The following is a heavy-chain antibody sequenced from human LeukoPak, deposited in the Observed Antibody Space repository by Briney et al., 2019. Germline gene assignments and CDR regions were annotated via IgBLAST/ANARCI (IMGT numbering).Heavy chain of an antibody. CDR2: ISAYNGNT. J-gene: IGHJ4*02. Sequence: ASVRVSCKASGYTFSSYGISWVRQAPGQGPEWMGWISAYNGNTIYAQKFQGRVTMTTDTSTRTAYMELTSLRSDDTAVYYCARDSLVPAAMLPFDYWGQGTLVTVSS. CDR3: ARDSLVPAAMLPFDY. CDR1: GYTFSSYG. D-gene: IGHD2-2*01. V-gene: IGHV1-18*01.